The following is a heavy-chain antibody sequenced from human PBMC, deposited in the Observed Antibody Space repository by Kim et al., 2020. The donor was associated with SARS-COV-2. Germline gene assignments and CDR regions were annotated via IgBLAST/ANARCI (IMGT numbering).Heavy chain of an antibody. CDR2: ISGSGRTT. CDR1: GFTFSTFA. J-gene: IGHJ3*01. V-gene: IGHV3-23*01. CDR3: AKYFAGGGRRASDF. D-gene: IGHD3-10*01. Sequence: GGSLRLSCAASGFTFSTFAITWVRQAPGKGLEWVSTISGSGRTTYYADSVKGRFTISSDSSKNTVYLQMDSLRAEDTAVYFCAKYFAGGGRRASDFWGQGTTVTVSS.